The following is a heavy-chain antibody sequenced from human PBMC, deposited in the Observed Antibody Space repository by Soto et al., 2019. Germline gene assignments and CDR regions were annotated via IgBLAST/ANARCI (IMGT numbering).Heavy chain of an antibody. CDR1: GFTCSSYW. Sequence: EVQLVESGGGLVQPGGSLRLSCAASGFTCSSYWMSWVRQAPGKGLQWVAKIKRDGSEKNYVDSVKGRFTISRDNAKNSLFLQMHSLTAEDTAVYFGARETPSGYDTWGQGTLVTVSS. CDR2: IKRDGSEK. J-gene: IGHJ4*02. D-gene: IGHD5-12*01. CDR3: ARETPSGYDT. V-gene: IGHV3-7*04.